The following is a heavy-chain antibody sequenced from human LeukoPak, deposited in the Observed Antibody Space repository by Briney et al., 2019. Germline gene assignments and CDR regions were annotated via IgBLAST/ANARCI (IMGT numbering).Heavy chain of an antibody. D-gene: IGHD3-3*01. Sequence: SVKVSCKAPGGTFSSYAISWVRQAPGQGLEWMGGIIPIFGTANYAQKFQGRVTITADESTSTAYMELSSLRSEDTAVYYCAGGALDFLPLDYWGQGTLVTVSS. CDR3: AGGALDFLPLDY. V-gene: IGHV1-69*13. CDR1: GGTFSSYA. J-gene: IGHJ4*02. CDR2: IIPIFGTA.